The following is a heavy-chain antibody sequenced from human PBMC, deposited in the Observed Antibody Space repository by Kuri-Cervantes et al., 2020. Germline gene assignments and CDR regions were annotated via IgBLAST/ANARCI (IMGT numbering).Heavy chain of an antibody. D-gene: IGHD2/OR15-2a*01. V-gene: IGHV1-24*01. J-gene: IGHJ4*02. CDR2: FDPEDGET. CDR1: GYTLTELS. CDR3: ATDVRTKGAFDY. Sequence: ASVKVSCKVSGYTLTELSMHWVRQAPGKGLEWMGGFDPEDGETIYAQKFQGRVTMTEDTSTDTAYMELSSLRSEDTVVYYCATDVRTKGAFDYWGQGTLVTVSS.